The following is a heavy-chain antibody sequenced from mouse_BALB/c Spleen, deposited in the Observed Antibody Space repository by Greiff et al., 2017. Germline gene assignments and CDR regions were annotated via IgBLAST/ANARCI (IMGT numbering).Heavy chain of an antibody. CDR3: ARYYDGFAY. J-gene: IGHJ3*01. CDR2: ISSGSSTI. Sequence: EVMLVESGGGLVQPGGSRKLSCAASGFTFSSFGMHWVRQAPEKGLEWVAYISSGSSTIYYADTVKGRFTISRDNPKNTLFLQMSSLKSEDTAMYYCARYYDGFAYWGQGTLVTVSA. CDR1: GFTFSSFG. D-gene: IGHD2-4*01. V-gene: IGHV5-17*02.